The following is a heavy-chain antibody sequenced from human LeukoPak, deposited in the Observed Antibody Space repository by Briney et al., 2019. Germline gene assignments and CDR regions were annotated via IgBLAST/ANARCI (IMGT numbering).Heavy chain of an antibody. D-gene: IGHD5-12*01. V-gene: IGHV3-21*01. CDR1: GFIFSSYS. CDR3: ARTNGYSGYVSYDY. J-gene: IGHJ4*02. Sequence: GGSLRLSCAASGFIFSSYSVNWVRQAPGKGLEWVSSISSSSSYIYYADSVKGRFTISRDNAKNSLYLQMNSLRAEDTAVYYCARTNGYSGYVSYDYWGQGTLVTVSS. CDR2: ISSSSSYI.